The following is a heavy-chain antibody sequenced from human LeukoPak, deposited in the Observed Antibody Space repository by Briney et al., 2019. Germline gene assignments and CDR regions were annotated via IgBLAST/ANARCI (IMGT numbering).Heavy chain of an antibody. D-gene: IGHD1-1*01. V-gene: IGHV4-30-2*01. CDR1: GGSISSGDYS. CDR2: IFQSGST. CDR3: ARVGSDWNDVRYNWFDP. Sequence: SETLSLTCAVSGGSISSGDYSWSWIRQPPGKGLEWIGYIFQSGSTYSNPSLKGRVTISVDRSKNQFSLKLSSVTAADTAVYYCARVGSDWNDVRYNWFDPWGQGTLVTVSS. J-gene: IGHJ5*02.